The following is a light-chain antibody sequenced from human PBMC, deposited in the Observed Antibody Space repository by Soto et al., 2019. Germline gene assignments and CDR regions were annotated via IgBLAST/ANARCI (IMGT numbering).Light chain of an antibody. CDR2: DNS. Sequence: QSVLTQPPSVSAAPGPKVTISCSGSSSNIGNTYVSWYQQLPGTAPKLLLYDNSKRPSGIPDRFSGSKSGTSATLGITGLQTGDEADYYCGTWDSSLSAGVFGGGTQLTVL. V-gene: IGLV1-51*01. J-gene: IGLJ2*01. CDR3: GTWDSSLSAGV. CDR1: SSNIGNTY.